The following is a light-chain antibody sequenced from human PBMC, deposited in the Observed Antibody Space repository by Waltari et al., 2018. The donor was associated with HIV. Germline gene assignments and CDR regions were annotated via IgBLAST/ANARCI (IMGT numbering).Light chain of an antibody. J-gene: IGLJ1*01. V-gene: IGLV3-1*01. CDR3: QAWDSTTAV. CDR2: QNS. CDR1: KLGDYY. Sequence: SYELTQPPSVSVSPGQTASITCSGDKLGDYYVFWYQQKTGQSPVVVIYQNSRRPSGIAERVSGSNSGNSATLTVSGTQAMDEADYYCQAWDSTTAVFGTGTKVTVL.